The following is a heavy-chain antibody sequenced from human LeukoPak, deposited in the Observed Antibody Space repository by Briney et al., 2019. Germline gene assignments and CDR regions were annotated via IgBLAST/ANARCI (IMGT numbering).Heavy chain of an antibody. V-gene: IGHV1-69*05. Sequence: SVKVSCKASGGTFSSYVISWVRQAPGQGLEWMGRIIPMFGTAKYAQKFQGRVKITTDEPTSTAHMELSSLRSEDTAMYYCAIIYVSENWFDPWGQGTLVTVSS. CDR1: GGTFSSYV. D-gene: IGHD3-10*01. CDR3: AIIYVSENWFDP. CDR2: IIPMFGTA. J-gene: IGHJ5*02.